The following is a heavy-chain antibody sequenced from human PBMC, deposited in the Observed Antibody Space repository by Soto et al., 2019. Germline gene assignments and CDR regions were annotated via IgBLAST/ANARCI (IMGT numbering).Heavy chain of an antibody. V-gene: IGHV1-2*02. J-gene: IGHJ5*02. CDR3: ARRSSTYLNEVIFDP. Sequence: GASVKVSFKASRYTFTSYDIFWLRQSPGQGLEWMGWIKTDSGDTHYAQNFQGRVTMTRDTSISTAYMELNNLASDDTAVYYCARRSSTYLNEVIFDPWGQGTLVTVSS. CDR2: IKTDSGDT. CDR1: RYTFTSYD. D-gene: IGHD2-2*01.